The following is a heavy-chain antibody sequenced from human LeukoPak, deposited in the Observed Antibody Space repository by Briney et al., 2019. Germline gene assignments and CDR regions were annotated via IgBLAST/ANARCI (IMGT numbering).Heavy chain of an antibody. CDR3: ARAGYCSSTSCYFYHDAFDI. J-gene: IGHJ3*02. V-gene: IGHV1-18*01. Sequence: GASVKVSCKASGYTFTSYGISWVRQAPGRGLEWMGWISAYNGNTNYAQKLQGRVTMTTDTSTSTAYMELRSLRSDDTAVYYCARAGYCSSTSCYFYHDAFDIWGQGTMVTVSS. CDR1: GYTFTSYG. D-gene: IGHD2-2*01. CDR2: ISAYNGNT.